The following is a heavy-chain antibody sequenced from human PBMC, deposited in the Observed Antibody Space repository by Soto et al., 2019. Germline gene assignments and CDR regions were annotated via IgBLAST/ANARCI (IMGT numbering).Heavy chain of an antibody. D-gene: IGHD3-3*01. J-gene: IGHJ6*02. CDR1: GFTFSDYY. Sequence: SLRLSCAASGFTFSDYYMSWIRQAPGKGLEWVSYISSSSSYTNYADSVKGRFTISRDNAKNSLYLQMNSLRAEDTAVYYCTIFGVIKASGRDVWRQGTTVTVSS. CDR2: ISSSSSYT. CDR3: TIFGVIKASGRDV. V-gene: IGHV3-11*06.